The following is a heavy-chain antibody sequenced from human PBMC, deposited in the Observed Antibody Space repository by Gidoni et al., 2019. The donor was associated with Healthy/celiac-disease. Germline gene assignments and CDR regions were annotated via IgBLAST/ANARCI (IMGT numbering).Heavy chain of an antibody. V-gene: IGHV4-4*07. D-gene: IGHD3-10*01. Sequence: QVQLQESGPGLVKPSETLSLTCTVSGGSISSYYWSWIRQPAGKGLEWIGRIYTSGSNNYNPSLKSRVTMSVDTSKNQFSLKLSSVTAADTAVYYCAREPYGGGSGSYLMRPYYYGMDVWGQGTTVTVSS. J-gene: IGHJ6*02. CDR1: GGSISSYY. CDR3: AREPYGGGSGSYLMRPYYYGMDV. CDR2: IYTSGSN.